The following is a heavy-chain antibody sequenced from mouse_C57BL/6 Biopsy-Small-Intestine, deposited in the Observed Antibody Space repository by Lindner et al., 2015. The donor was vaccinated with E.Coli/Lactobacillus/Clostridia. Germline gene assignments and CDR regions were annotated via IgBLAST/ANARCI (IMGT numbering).Heavy chain of an antibody. V-gene: IGHV1-81*01. J-gene: IGHJ2*01. CDR3: APFITTVDYNFDH. CDR1: GYTFTSYG. Sequence: VQLQESGAELARPGASVKLSCKASGYTFTSYGISWVKQRTGQGLEWIGEIFPGSRSTYYNEKFKDKATLTVDTSSSTAYMQLSSLTSEDSAVYFCAPFITTVDYNFDHWGQGTTLTVSS. CDR2: IFPGSRST. D-gene: IGHD1-1*01.